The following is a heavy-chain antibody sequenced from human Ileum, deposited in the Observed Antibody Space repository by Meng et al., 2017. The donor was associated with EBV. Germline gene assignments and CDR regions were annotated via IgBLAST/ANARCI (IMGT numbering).Heavy chain of an antibody. CDR1: RYTFTGYY. V-gene: IGHV1-2*06. CDR3: VRVGYGSGSLRFDY. CDR2: INPNSGGT. J-gene: IGHJ4*02. D-gene: IGHD3-10*01. Sequence: GQEVQCGVEGKKPGASVNVSCKASRYTFTGYYMHWVRQAPGQGLEWMGRINPNSGGTNYAQKFQGRVTMTRDTSISTAYMELSRLRSDDTAVYYCVRVGYGSGSLRFDYWGQGTLVTVSS.